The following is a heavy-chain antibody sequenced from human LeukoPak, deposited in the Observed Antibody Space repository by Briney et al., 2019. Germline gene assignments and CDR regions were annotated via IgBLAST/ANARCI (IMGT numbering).Heavy chain of an antibody. CDR1: GYSISSGYY. D-gene: IGHD6-6*01. Sequence: SETLSLICTVSGYSISSGYYWGWVRQSPGKGLEWIGTIYHSGTTYYNPSLKSRVTISVDTSKNQFSLKLSSVTAADTAVYYCARLRGRSSSSKYYFDYWGQGTLVTVSS. CDR3: ARLRGRSSSSKYYFDY. V-gene: IGHV4-38-2*02. CDR2: IYHSGTT. J-gene: IGHJ4*02.